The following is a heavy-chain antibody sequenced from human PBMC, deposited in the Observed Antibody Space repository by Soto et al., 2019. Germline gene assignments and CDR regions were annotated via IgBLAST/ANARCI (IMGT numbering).Heavy chain of an antibody. V-gene: IGHV4-61*08. CDR2: IYYSGST. CDR1: GASVSSGGYF. Sequence: SETLSLTCSVSGASVSSGGYFWTWIRQLPGKGLEWIGYIYYSGSTNYNPSLKSRVTISVDTSKNQFSLKLSSVTAADTAVYYCAGGPAAGLLGDYNWFDPWGQGTLVTVSS. D-gene: IGHD6-13*01. CDR3: AGGPAAGLLGDYNWFDP. J-gene: IGHJ5*02.